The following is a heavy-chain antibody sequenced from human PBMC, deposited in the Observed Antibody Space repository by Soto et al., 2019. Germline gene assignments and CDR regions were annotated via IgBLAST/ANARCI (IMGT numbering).Heavy chain of an antibody. CDR2: IYYTGST. V-gene: IGHV4-39*01. D-gene: IGHD5-12*01. CDR1: GGSISSSSYY. J-gene: IGHJ6*02. Sequence: SETLSLTCTASGGSISSSSYYWGWIRQPPGKGLEWIGNIYYTGSTYYNPSLKSRVTISVDTSKNQFSLKLTSVTAADTAVYYCARVSGSYYYGMDVWGQGTKVTVSS. CDR3: ARVSGSYYYGMDV.